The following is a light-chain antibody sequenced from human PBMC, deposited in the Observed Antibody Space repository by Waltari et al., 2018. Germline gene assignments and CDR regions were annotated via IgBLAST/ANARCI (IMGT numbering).Light chain of an antibody. CDR1: HNLIHGSGNTY. V-gene: IGKV2-30*02. Sequence: VVLTQSSSSLSVTLGQSASIPCRPPHNLIHGSGNTYSHWCHQRPGQSPRRLIYQVSNRDVGVPERFSGSGSVADFTLRISRGEAEDVGVFFCMQDSSWPQVTFGQGTRLEI. CDR2: QVS. CDR3: MQDSSWPQVT. J-gene: IGKJ5*01.